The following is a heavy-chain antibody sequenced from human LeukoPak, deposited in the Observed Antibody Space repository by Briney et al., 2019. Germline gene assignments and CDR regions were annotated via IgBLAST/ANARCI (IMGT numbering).Heavy chain of an antibody. Sequence: GGSLRLSCAASGFTFSSYWMSWVRQAPGKGLEWVANIKQDGSEKFYVDSVKGRFTISRDNAKNSLYLQMNSLRAEDTSVYYCARDSPDYDFWSGSDYWGQGTLVTVSS. D-gene: IGHD3-3*01. CDR3: ARDSPDYDFWSGSDY. J-gene: IGHJ4*02. CDR2: IKQDGSEK. V-gene: IGHV3-7*01. CDR1: GFTFSSYW.